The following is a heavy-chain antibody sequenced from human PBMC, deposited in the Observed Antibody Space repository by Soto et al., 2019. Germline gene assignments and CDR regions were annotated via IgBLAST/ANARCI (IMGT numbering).Heavy chain of an antibody. D-gene: IGHD4-17*01. CDR2: MNPNSGNT. CDR3: ARGWAGGDVPDDAFDI. Sequence: QVQLVQSGAEVKKPGASVKVSCKASGYTFTSYDINWVRQATGQGLEWMGWMNPNSGNTGYAQKFQGRVTMTRNTSISTAYMELSSLRAEDTAVYYCARGWAGGDVPDDAFDIWGQGTMVTVSS. J-gene: IGHJ3*02. V-gene: IGHV1-8*01. CDR1: GYTFTSYD.